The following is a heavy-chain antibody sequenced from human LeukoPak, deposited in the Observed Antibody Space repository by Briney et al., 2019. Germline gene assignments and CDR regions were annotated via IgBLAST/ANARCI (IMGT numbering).Heavy chain of an antibody. CDR2: IYYSGST. D-gene: IGHD5-24*01. V-gene: IGHV4-39*07. CDR3: ARYPRGAFDI. J-gene: IGHJ3*02. CDR1: GGSISSSSYY. Sequence: SETLSLTCTVSGGSISSSSYYWGWIRQPPGKGLEWIGSIYYSGSTYYNPSLKSRVTISVDTSKNQFSLKLSSVTAADTAVYYCARYPRGAFDIWGQGTMVTVSS.